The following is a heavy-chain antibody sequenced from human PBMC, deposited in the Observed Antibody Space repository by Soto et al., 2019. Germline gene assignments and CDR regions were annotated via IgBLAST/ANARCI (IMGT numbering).Heavy chain of an antibody. Sequence: PSETLSLTCTASGGSISSGDYYWSWMRQHPGKGLEWIGYIFYSGSTYYNPSLKSRVTISVDTSSNQFSLKLTSVTAADTAVYYCARVQLFAFDIWGQGTMVTVSS. D-gene: IGHD1-1*01. J-gene: IGHJ3*02. CDR2: IFYSGST. V-gene: IGHV4-30-4*08. CDR3: ARVQLFAFDI. CDR1: GGSISSGDYY.